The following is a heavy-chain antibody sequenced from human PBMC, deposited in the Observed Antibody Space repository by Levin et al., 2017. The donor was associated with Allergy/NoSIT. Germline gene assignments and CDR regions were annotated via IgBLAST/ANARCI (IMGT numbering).Heavy chain of an antibody. D-gene: IGHD5-12*01. Sequence: SETLSLTCTVSGGSISSGRYYWNWIRQPAGKRLEWIGLIYASGNTNYNPSLKSRLTMSLDSSKNQFSLKLTSVTAADTAVYFCASGHSGYDFGFTWGQGTLVTVSS. CDR3: ASGHSGYDFGFT. CDR1: GGSISSGRYY. V-gene: IGHV4-61*02. J-gene: IGHJ5*02. CDR2: IYASGNT.